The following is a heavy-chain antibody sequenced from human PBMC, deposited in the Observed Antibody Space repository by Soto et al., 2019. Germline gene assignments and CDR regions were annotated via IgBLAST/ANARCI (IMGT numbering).Heavy chain of an antibody. Sequence: LSLTCTVSGGSISSGDYYWSWIRQPPGKGLEWIGYIYYSGSTYYNPSLKGRVTISVDTSKNQFSLKLSSVTAADTAVYYCARDLVRGVIDYWGQGTLVTVSS. CDR3: ARDLVRGVIDY. J-gene: IGHJ4*02. CDR1: GGSISSGDYY. D-gene: IGHD3-10*01. V-gene: IGHV4-30-4*01. CDR2: IYYSGST.